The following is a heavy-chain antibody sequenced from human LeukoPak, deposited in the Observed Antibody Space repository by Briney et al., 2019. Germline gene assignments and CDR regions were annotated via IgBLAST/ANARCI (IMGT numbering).Heavy chain of an antibody. J-gene: IGHJ4*02. V-gene: IGHV3-53*01. D-gene: IGHD6-19*01. CDR1: GFTVSSSY. CDR2: IFTGGST. Sequence: PGGSLRLSCAASGFTVSSSYMSWVRQAPGKGLEWVSVIFTGGSTSYVDSVKGRFTISRDDSKNMVYLQMNNLRAEDTAVYFCAREGYISGWFCLWGQGTLVTVSS. CDR3: AREGYISGWFCL.